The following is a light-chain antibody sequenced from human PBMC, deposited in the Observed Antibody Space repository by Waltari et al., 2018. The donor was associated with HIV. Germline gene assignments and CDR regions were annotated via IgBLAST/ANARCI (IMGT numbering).Light chain of an antibody. V-gene: IGLV2-14*01. J-gene: IGLJ1*01. CDR2: DVT. Sequence: SALTQPASVSGSPGQSITISCTGTSSDIGGFNYVSWYQHHPGKAPKLIIYDVTNRPSGAFIRFSGSKSGNTASLTISGLQADDECDYYCSSYTTNAAYVFGTGTRVTVL. CDR1: SSDIGGFNY. CDR3: SSYTTNAAYV.